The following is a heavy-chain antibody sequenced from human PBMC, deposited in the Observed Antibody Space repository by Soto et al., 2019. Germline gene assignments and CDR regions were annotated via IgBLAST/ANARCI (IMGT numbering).Heavy chain of an antibody. J-gene: IGHJ6*02. CDR1: GYTFTSYY. D-gene: IGHD3-3*01. V-gene: IGHV1-2*02. Sequence: GASVKVSCKASGYTFTSYYMHWVRQAPGQGLEWMGIINPNSGSTNYAQKFQGRVTMTRDTSISTAYMELSRLRSDDTAVYYCARDSLGIRFLEWLHLDYGMDVWGQGTTVTVSS. CDR3: ARDSLGIRFLEWLHLDYGMDV. CDR2: INPNSGST.